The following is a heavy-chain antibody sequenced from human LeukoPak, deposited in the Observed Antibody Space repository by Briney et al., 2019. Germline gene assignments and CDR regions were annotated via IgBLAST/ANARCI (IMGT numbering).Heavy chain of an antibody. CDR1: GFTFSSYD. CDR2: FSGSGGST. D-gene: IGHD3-16*01. CDR3: ARDYRDVFGVPYFDY. V-gene: IGHV3-23*01. J-gene: IGHJ4*02. Sequence: GGSLRLSCAASGFTFSSYDMSWVRQAPGKGPEWVSTFSGSGGSTYYADSVQGRFTISRDNSKNTLYLQMNSLRAEDTAVYYCARDYRDVFGVPYFDYRGQGTLVTVSS.